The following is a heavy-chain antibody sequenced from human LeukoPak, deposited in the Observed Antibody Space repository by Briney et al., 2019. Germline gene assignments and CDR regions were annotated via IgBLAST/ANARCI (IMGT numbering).Heavy chain of an antibody. D-gene: IGHD4-17*01. J-gene: IGHJ6*02. CDR3: ARERYGAPAYYYGMDV. V-gene: IGHV4-59*01. CDR2: IYYSGST. CDR1: GGSISSYY. Sequence: ASESLSLTCTVSGGSISSYYWSWIRQPPGKGLEWIGYIYYSGSTYYNPSLKSGVTMSVDTSKNQVSLKLSSVTAADTAVYYCARERYGAPAYYYGMDVWGQGTTVTVSS.